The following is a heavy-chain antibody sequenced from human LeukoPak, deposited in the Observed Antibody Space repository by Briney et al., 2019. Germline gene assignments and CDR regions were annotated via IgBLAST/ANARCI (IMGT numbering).Heavy chain of an antibody. CDR3: ASWGIPAVHY. V-gene: IGHV4-59*01. CDR1: GGSISSYY. D-gene: IGHD6-13*01. Sequence: PSETLSLTCTVSGGSISSYYWSWIRQPPGKGLEWIGYIYYSGSTNYDPSLKSRVTISVDTSKNQFSLKLSSVTAADTAVYYCASWGIPAVHYWGQGTLVTVSS. J-gene: IGHJ4*02. CDR2: IYYSGST.